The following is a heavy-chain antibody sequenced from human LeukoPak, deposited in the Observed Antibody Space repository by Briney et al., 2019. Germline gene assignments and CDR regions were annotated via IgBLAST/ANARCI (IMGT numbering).Heavy chain of an antibody. CDR2: IIPIFGTA. CDR1: GGTFSSYA. CDR3: AREALLWFGESAG. Sequence: GASVKVSCKASGGTFSSYAISWVRQAPGQGLESMGRIIPIFGTANYAQKFQGRVTITADKSTSTAYMELSSLRSEDTAVYYCAREALLWFGESAGWGQGTLVTVSS. J-gene: IGHJ4*02. D-gene: IGHD3-10*01. V-gene: IGHV1-69*06.